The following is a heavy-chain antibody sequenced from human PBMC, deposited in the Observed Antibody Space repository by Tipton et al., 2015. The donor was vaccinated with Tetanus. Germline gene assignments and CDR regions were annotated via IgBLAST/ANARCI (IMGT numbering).Heavy chain of an antibody. D-gene: IGHD2-15*01. CDR1: GFTFSSYW. CDR2: IKQDGSAK. V-gene: IGHV3-7*03. CDR3: AKDSVAGGVANFDY. J-gene: IGHJ4*02. Sequence: SLRLSCAASGFTFSSYWMSWVRQAPGKGLEWVANIKQDGSAKYYVDSVKGRFTISRDNAKNFLYLQMNSLRPEDTALYYCAKDSVAGGVANFDYWGQGTLVTVSS.